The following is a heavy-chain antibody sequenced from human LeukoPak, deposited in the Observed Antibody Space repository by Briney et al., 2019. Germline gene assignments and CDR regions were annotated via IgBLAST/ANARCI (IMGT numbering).Heavy chain of an antibody. D-gene: IGHD6-6*01. CDR1: GFTFSHYW. Sequence: PGGSLRLSCAASGFTFSHYWMSWVRQAPGKGLEWVANINTDGSEKYYVDSVKGRFIISRDNAENSLSLQMNSLRAEDTAVYYCARDSLHPSSLHYYFDYWGQGTLVTASS. CDR2: INTDGSEK. CDR3: ARDSLHPSSLHYYFDY. V-gene: IGHV3-7*01. J-gene: IGHJ4*02.